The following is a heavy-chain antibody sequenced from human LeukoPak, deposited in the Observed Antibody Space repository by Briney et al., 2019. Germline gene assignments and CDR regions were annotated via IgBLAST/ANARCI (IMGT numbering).Heavy chain of an antibody. CDR2: INHSGST. D-gene: IGHD6-13*01. CDR3: ARGSWYDPNWFDS. CDR1: GGSFSGYY. Sequence: SETLSLTCAVYGGSFSGYYWSWIRQPPGKGLEWIGEINHSGSTNYNPSLKSRVTISVDTSKNQFSLKLSSVTAADTAVYYCARGSWYDPNWFDSWGQGTLVTVSS. J-gene: IGHJ5*01. V-gene: IGHV4-34*01.